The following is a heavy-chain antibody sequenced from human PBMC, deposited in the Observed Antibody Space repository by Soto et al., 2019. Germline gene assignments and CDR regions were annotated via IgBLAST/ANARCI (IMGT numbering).Heavy chain of an antibody. CDR1: GGSVSSGSYY. CDR3: ARETMVRGVITRNWFDP. Sequence: SETLSLTCTVSGGSVSSGSYYWSWIRQPPGKGLEWIGYIYYSGSTNYNPSLKSRVTISVDTSKNQFSLKLSSVTAADTAVYYCARETMVRGVITRNWFDPWGQGTLVTVSS. CDR2: IYYSGST. V-gene: IGHV4-61*01. J-gene: IGHJ5*02. D-gene: IGHD3-10*01.